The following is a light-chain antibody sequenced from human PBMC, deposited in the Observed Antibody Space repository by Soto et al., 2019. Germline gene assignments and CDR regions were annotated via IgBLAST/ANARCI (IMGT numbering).Light chain of an antibody. V-gene: IGKV1-12*01. J-gene: IGKJ5*01. Sequence: DIQMTQSPSSVSASVGDRVTITCRSSQGISTNLAWYQQKPGKAPKLLIYAASSLQSGVPPRFSGSGSRTDFTLTISSLQPEDFAIYFCLQANRVPLSFGQGTRLEIK. CDR2: AAS. CDR3: LQANRVPLS. CDR1: QGISTN.